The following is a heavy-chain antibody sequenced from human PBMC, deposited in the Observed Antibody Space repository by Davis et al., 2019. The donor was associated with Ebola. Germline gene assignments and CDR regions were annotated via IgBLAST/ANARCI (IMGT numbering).Heavy chain of an antibody. D-gene: IGHD6-19*01. CDR3: AKEEGTKGHWLPHFDY. J-gene: IGHJ4*02. CDR1: GFSFSAFW. V-gene: IGHV3-30*18. Sequence: GESLKISCAASGFSFSAFWMSWVRKAPGKGLEWVAVVSYDGRTTYYADSVKGRFTISRDNSRNTLYLEMNGLRSDDTAEYYCAKEEGTKGHWLPHFDYWGQGTPVTVSS. CDR2: VSYDGRTT.